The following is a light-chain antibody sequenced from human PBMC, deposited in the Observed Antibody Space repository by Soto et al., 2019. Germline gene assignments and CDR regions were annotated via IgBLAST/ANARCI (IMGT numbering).Light chain of an antibody. CDR3: QHLNSYPYT. CDR2: AAS. Sequence: IQLTQSPSSLSASVGDRVTIPCRASQDIGSYLAWYQQKPGKAPKLLIYAASTLQSGVPSRFSGSGSGTDFTLTISSLQPEDFATYYCQHLNSYPYTFGQGTKVDIK. V-gene: IGKV1-9*01. CDR1: QDIGSY. J-gene: IGKJ2*01.